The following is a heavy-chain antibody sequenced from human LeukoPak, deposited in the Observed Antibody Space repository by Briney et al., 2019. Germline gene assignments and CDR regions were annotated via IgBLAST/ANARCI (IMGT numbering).Heavy chain of an antibody. CDR2: ISAYNGNT. V-gene: IGHV1-18*01. D-gene: IGHD1-26*01. Sequence: ASVKVSCKASGYTFTSYGISWVRQAPGQGLEWMGWISAYNGNTNYAQKLQSRVTMTTDTSTSTAYMELRSLRSDDTAVYYCARDLKYSGSHFPDPLPDYWGQGTLVTVSS. CDR3: ARDLKYSGSHFPDPLPDY. J-gene: IGHJ4*02. CDR1: GYTFTSYG.